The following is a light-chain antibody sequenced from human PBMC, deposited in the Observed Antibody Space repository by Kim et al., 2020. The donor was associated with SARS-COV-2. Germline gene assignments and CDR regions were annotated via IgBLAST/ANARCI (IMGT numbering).Light chain of an antibody. CDR1: QSVSSSY. Sequence: EIVLTQSPGTLSLSPGERATLSCRASQSVSSSYLAWYQQKPGQAPRLLIYGASSRATVIPDRFSGSGSETDFTLTISRLEPEDFAVYYCQQYGSSAYTLGKGTKLE. CDR2: GAS. CDR3: QQYGSSAYT. J-gene: IGKJ2*01. V-gene: IGKV3-20*01.